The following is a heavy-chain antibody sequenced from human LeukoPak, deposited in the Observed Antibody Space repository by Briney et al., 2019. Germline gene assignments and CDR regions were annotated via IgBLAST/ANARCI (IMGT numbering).Heavy chain of an antibody. D-gene: IGHD3-10*01. V-gene: IGHV3-74*01. CDR2: INSDGSWT. Sequence: GGSLRLSCAASGNYWMHWVRQAPGKGLVWVSHINSDGSWTSYADSVKGRFTISRDNAKNTVYLQMNSLRAEDSAVYYCARGLYVSGSSAHDYWGQGTLVTVSS. CDR3: ARGLYVSGSSAHDY. J-gene: IGHJ4*02. CDR1: GNYW.